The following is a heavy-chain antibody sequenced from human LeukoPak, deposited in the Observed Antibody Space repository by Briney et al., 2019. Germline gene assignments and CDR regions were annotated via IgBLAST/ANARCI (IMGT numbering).Heavy chain of an antibody. CDR3: GKTTAGYSSGQKPAWPVDY. CDR2: IFGSGGSP. D-gene: IGHD5-18*01. J-gene: IGHJ4*02. V-gene: IGHV3-23*01. CDR1: GFTFGSFA. Sequence: GGSLRLSCEASGFTFGSFAMYWVRQAPGKGLDLIAGIFGSGGSPHYADSVKGRLTISRDNSKNTVYLQINSLRAEDTAVYYCGKTTAGYSSGQKPAWPVDYWGQGTLVTVSS.